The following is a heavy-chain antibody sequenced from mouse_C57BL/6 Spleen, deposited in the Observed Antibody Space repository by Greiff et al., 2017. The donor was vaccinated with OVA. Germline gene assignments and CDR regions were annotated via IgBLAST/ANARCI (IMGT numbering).Heavy chain of an antibody. J-gene: IGHJ2*01. V-gene: IGHV1-52*01. CDR1: GYTFTSYW. Sequence: VQLQQPGAELVRPGSSVKLSCKASGYTFTSYWMHWVKQRPIQGLEWIGNIDPSDSETHYNQKFKDKATLTVDKSSSTAYMQLSSLTSEDSAVYYCARSGGYDSPFDYWGQGTTLTVSS. D-gene: IGHD2-4*01. CDR2: IDPSDSET. CDR3: ARSGGYDSPFDY.